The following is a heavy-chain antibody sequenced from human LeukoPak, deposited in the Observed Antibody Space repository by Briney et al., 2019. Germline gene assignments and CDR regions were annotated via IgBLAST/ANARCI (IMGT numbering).Heavy chain of an antibody. CDR1: GYTFPSYD. CDR3: ARGPKWTGSYYYFDY. D-gene: IGHD3-10*01. J-gene: IGHJ4*02. CDR2: MNPNSGNT. V-gene: IGHV1-8*01. Sequence: GASVKVSCKTSGYTFPSYDINWVRQATGHGLEWMGWMNPNSGNTGYAQKFQGRVTNTRNTSITTAYMELTSLRSEDTAVYYCARGPKWTGSYYYFDYWGQGTLVTVSS.